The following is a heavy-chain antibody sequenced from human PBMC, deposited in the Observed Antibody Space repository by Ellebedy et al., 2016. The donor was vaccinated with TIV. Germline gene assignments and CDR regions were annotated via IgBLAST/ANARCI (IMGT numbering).Heavy chain of an antibody. CDR3: AKALSGYSSSWYYFDY. CDR1: GFTFSSYA. Sequence: GGSLRLXXAASGFTFSSYAMSWVRQAPGKGLEWVSAISGSGGSTYYADSVKGRFTISRDNSKNTLYLQMNSLRAEDTAVYYCAKALSGYSSSWYYFDYWGQGTLVTVSS. J-gene: IGHJ4*02. D-gene: IGHD6-13*01. CDR2: ISGSGGST. V-gene: IGHV3-23*01.